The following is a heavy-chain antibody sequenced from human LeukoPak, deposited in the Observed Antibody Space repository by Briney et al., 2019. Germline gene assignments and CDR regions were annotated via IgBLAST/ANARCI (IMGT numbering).Heavy chain of an antibody. CDR1: GFAFSSYG. Sequence: GGSLRLSCAASGFAFSSYGMHWVRQAPGKGLGWVAVIWYDGSNKYYADSVKGRFTISRDNSKNTLYLQMNSLRVEDTAVYYCARGPGYCSGGSCYGYYGMDVWGQGTTVTISS. V-gene: IGHV3-33*01. D-gene: IGHD2-15*01. CDR2: IWYDGSNK. J-gene: IGHJ6*02. CDR3: ARGPGYCSGGSCYGYYGMDV.